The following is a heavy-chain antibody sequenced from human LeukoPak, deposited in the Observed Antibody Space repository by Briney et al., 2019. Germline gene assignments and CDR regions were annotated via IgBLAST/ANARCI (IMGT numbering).Heavy chain of an antibody. V-gene: IGHV4-59*12. Sequence: SETLSLTCTVSGDSISNYYWSWIRQPPGKGLEWIGYIYYGGRTNYNPSLKSRVTMSVDTSKNQFSLKLNSVTAADTAVYYCARVRGRGYNWFDPWGQGTLVTVSS. CDR1: GDSISNYY. CDR2: IYYGGRT. J-gene: IGHJ5*02. CDR3: ARVRGRGYNWFDP. D-gene: IGHD3-16*01.